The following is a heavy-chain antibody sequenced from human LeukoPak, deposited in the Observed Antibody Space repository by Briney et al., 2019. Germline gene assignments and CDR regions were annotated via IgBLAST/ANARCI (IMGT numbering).Heavy chain of an antibody. CDR3: ARGGYDSSGYDY. J-gene: IGHJ4*02. CDR2: ISSKGGST. V-gene: IGHV3-64*01. CDR1: GFTFSSYA. Sequence: GGSLRLSCAASGFTFSSYAMHWVRQAPGKGLEYVSAISSKGGSTYYANSVKGRFTISRDNSKNTLYLQMGSLRAEDMAVYYCARGGYDSSGYDYWGQGTLVTVSS. D-gene: IGHD3-22*01.